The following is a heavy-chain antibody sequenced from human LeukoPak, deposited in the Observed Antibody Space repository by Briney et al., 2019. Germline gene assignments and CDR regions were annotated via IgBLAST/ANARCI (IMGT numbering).Heavy chain of an antibody. V-gene: IGHV3-21*01. D-gene: IGHD2-15*01. Sequence: KPGGSLRLSCAASGFTFSNYNMNWVRQAPGKGLEWVSLISSSSSYIYYADSVKGRFTISRDNAKNSLYLQMNSLRAEDTALYYCASRFKDCSGGSCYLYYFDYWGQGTLVTVSS. CDR1: GFTFSNYN. CDR2: ISSSSSYI. J-gene: IGHJ4*02. CDR3: ASRFKDCSGGSCYLYYFDY.